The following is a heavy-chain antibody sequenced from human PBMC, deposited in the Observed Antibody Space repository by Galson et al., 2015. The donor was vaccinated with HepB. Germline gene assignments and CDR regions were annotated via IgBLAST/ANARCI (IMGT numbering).Heavy chain of an antibody. CDR2: IDPSDSYT. CDR3: ARHGTLVRGFIPDFHY. D-gene: IGHD3-10*01. Sequence: QSGAEVKKPGESLRISCKGSGYSFSSYWITWVRQMPGKGLEWMGRIDPSDSYTNYSPSFQGHVTISADKSISTAYLQWSSLKASDTAMYYCARHGTLVRGFIPDFHYWGQGTLVTVSS. J-gene: IGHJ4*02. V-gene: IGHV5-10-1*01. CDR1: GYSFSSYW.